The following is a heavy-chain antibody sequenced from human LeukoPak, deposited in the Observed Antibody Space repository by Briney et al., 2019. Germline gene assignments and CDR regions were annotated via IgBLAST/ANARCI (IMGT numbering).Heavy chain of an antibody. CDR3: ARLALGYCSGGTCPYYFDH. CDR2: GDYSGST. V-gene: IGHV4-59*01. D-gene: IGHD2-15*01. J-gene: IGHJ4*02. Sequence: SETLSLTCTVSGGSISSYYWSWIRQPPGKGLEWIAYGDYSGSTRYNASLESRVTISVDTSKNQFSLKLTSVTAADSAVYYCARLALGYCSGGTCPYYFDHWGQGTLVTVSS. CDR1: GGSISSYY.